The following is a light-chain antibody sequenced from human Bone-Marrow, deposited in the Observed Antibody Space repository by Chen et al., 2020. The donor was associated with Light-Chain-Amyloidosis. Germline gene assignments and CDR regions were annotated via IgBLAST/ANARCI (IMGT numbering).Light chain of an antibody. CDR1: SSDVGGDNH. J-gene: IGLJ1*01. CDR3: SSYTITNTRV. Sequence: SALTRPASVSGSPGQSITISSTGTSSDVGGDNHVSWYQQHPDKAPKLRIYEVTNRPSWVPDRFSGSKSDNTAALTISGLQTEDDADYFCSSYTITNTRVFGSGTRVTVL. V-gene: IGLV2-14*01. CDR2: EVT.